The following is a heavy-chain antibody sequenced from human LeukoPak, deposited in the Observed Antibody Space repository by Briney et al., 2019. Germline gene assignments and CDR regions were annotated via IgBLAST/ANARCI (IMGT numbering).Heavy chain of an antibody. Sequence: EGSLRLSCEASGVTFNNYGMSWVRQAPGQGLEWMGVILPVVSATNYADTVKGRVTIIRDNSKNTQHMQLSSLRPEDTAVYYCAKGPSATTGSFDYWGQGTLVTVSS. CDR3: AKGPSATTGSFDY. CDR2: ILPVVSAT. CDR1: GVTFNNYG. J-gene: IGHJ4*02. D-gene: IGHD1-1*01. V-gene: IGHV3-30*06.